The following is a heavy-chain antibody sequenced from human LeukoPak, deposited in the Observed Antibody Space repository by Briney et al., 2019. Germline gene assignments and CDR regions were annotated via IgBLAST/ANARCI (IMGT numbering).Heavy chain of an antibody. Sequence: PGGSLRLSCAASGFTFSSYEMNWVRQAPGKGLEWVSYISSSGSTIYYADSVKGRFTISRDNAKNSLYLQMNSLRAEDTAVYYCASPSAAYSSGWYTLGLDYWGQGTLVTVSS. CDR2: ISSSGSTI. CDR1: GFTFSSYE. V-gene: IGHV3-48*03. CDR3: ASPSAAYSSGWYTLGLDY. J-gene: IGHJ4*02. D-gene: IGHD6-19*01.